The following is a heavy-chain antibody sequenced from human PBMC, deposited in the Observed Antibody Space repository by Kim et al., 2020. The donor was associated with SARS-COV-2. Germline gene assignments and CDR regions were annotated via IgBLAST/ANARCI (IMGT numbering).Heavy chain of an antibody. Sequence: GGSLRLSCAASGFTFSNAWMSWVRQAPGKGLEWVGRIKSKTDGGTTDYAAPVKGRFTISRDDSKNTLYLQMNSLKTEDTAVYYCTTDSGIVGASTADYWGQGTLVTVSS. CDR1: GFTFSNAW. CDR2: IKSKTDGGTT. V-gene: IGHV3-15*01. D-gene: IGHD1-26*01. CDR3: TTDSGIVGASTADY. J-gene: IGHJ4*02.